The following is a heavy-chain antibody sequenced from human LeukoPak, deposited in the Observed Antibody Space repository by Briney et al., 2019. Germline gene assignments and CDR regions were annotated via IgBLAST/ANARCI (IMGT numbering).Heavy chain of an antibody. J-gene: IGHJ6*02. CDR2: INHSGST. CDR3: ARAPLIAAAGRYGMDV. V-gene: IGHV4-34*01. Sequence: PSETLSLTCAVYGGSFSGYYWSWIRQPPGKGLGWIGEINHSGSTNYNPSLKSRVTISVDTSKNQFSLKLSSVTAADTAVCYCARAPLIAAAGRYGMDVWGQGTTVAVSS. D-gene: IGHD6-13*01. CDR1: GGSFSGYY.